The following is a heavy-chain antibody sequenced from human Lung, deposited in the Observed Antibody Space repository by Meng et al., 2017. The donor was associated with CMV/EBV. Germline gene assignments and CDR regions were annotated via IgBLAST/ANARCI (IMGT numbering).Heavy chain of an antibody. CDR2: FSGSGDNT. D-gene: IGHD3-10*01. CDR1: GFTFSIYA. V-gene: IGHV3-23*01. Sequence: GGSLRLXXAASGFTFSIYAMNWVRQAPGKGLEWVSVFSGSGDNTYYADSVKGRFTISRDNSKNTLYLQMNSLRAEDTAVYYCAKRLGGLLSSDADLGYWGQGTXVTVSS. J-gene: IGHJ4*02. CDR3: AKRLGGLLSSDADLGY.